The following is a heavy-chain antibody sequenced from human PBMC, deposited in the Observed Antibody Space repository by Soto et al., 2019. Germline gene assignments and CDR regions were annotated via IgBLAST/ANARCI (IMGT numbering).Heavy chain of an antibody. CDR3: ARISNSLPDY. CDR2: INPGRGST. Sequence: ASVKVSCKASGYTFTNYHIHWVRRAPGQGLEWMGIINPGRGSTTYAHKFQGRVTMTRDTSTSTVYMELDSLRSDDTAVYFCARISNSLPDYWGQGTLVTVSS. J-gene: IGHJ4*02. V-gene: IGHV1-46*01. CDR1: GYTFTNYH. D-gene: IGHD1-1*01.